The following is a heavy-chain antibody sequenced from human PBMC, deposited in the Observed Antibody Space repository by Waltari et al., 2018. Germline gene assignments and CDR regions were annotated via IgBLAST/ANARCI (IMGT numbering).Heavy chain of an antibody. CDR3: ARVHYKNSFDM. V-gene: IGHV3-13*01. CDR1: GFTLNDYG. CDR2: VGSAGDT. D-gene: IGHD4-4*01. Sequence: ELQLVESGGGLIQPGGSLRLSCAASGFTLNDYGIHWVRQDFGKGLDWGLGVGSAGDTGYADSVRGRFTISRDNAKNSLNLQRNNLRVGDTGIYYCARVHYKNSFDMWGQGTRVTVSS. J-gene: IGHJ3*02.